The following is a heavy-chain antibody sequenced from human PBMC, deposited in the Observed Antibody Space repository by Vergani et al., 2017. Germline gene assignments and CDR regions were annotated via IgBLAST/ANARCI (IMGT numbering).Heavy chain of an antibody. Sequence: QVQLVQSGAEVKKPGASVKVSCKASGYTFTGYYMHWVRQAPGQGLEWMGWINPNSGGTNYAQTFQGRVTMTRDTSISTAYMGLSVRGSDETAVYYCEGGCDLEPWGQGTLVTVSS. V-gene: IGHV1-2*02. J-gene: IGHJ5*02. CDR2: INPNSGGT. D-gene: IGHD3-3*01. CDR3: EGGCDLEP. CDR1: GYTFTGYY.